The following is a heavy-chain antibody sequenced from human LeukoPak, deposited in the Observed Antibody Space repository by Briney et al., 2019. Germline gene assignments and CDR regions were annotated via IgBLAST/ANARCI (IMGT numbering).Heavy chain of an antibody. D-gene: IGHD6-13*01. CDR3: ARDHSSSWYEGLDY. Sequence: ASVKVSCKPSGYTFNTYGITWVRQAPGQGLEWMGWVSAYNGNTNYAQKLQGRVTMTTDTSTSTAYMELRSLRSDDTAVYYCARDHSSSWYEGLDYWGQGTLVTVSS. J-gene: IGHJ4*02. CDR1: GYTFNTYG. CDR2: VSAYNGNT. V-gene: IGHV1-18*01.